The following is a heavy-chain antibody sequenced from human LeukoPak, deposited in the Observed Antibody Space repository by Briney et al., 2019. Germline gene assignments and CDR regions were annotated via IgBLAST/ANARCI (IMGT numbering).Heavy chain of an antibody. V-gene: IGHV4-59*13. CDR3: ATGLVPPPKY. CDR1: GDTMTGYY. Sequence: PAETLSLTCSVPGDTMTGYYWRGMRQSPGEGGEWIGNTYYGGTTNYNPSLKSRLSISLDISNNQFSLGLSSVPPADTAVYYCATGLVPPPKYWGRGTLVTVSS. J-gene: IGHJ4*02. CDR2: TYYGGTT.